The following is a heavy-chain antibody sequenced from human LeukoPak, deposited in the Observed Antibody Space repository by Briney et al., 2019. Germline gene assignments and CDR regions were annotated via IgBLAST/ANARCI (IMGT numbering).Heavy chain of an antibody. CDR1: GFTSSSYS. V-gene: IGHV3-21*01. D-gene: IGHD2-2*01. J-gene: IGHJ6*03. CDR2: ISSSSSYI. CDR3: ARGPSRLGDCSSTSCPPSNYYYYMDV. Sequence: GGSLRLSCAASGFTSSSYSMNWVRQAPGKGLERVSSISSSSSYIYYADSVKGRFTISRDNAKNSLYLQMNSLRAEDTAVYYCARGPSRLGDCSSTSCPPSNYYYYMDVWGKGTTVTVSS.